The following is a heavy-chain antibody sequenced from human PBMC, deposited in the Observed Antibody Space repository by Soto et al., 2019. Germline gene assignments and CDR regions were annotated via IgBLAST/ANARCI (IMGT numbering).Heavy chain of an antibody. CDR3: AREPVGPDYAMDV. CDR2: LGFDGGGR. D-gene: IGHD1-26*01. Sequence: QMQLVESGGGVVQPGTSLRLSCAASGFDFSSYGMHWVRQTPGKGLEWVAVLGFDGGGRYYADSVKGRFTISRDNSKKMLYLQMDSVRAGDTVLYYCAREPVGPDYAMDVWGQGTTVTVSS. CDR1: GFDFSSYG. V-gene: IGHV3-33*01. J-gene: IGHJ6*02.